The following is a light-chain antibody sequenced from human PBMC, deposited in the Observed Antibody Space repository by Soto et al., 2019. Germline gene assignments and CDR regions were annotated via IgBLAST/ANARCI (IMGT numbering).Light chain of an antibody. CDR1: QTVGRY. J-gene: IGKJ5*01. V-gene: IGKV3-11*01. CDR2: DAF. CDR3: QQRLHWPIT. Sequence: EIVLTQSPATLSLSPGDRVTLSCRASQTVGRYLSWYQHSPGQGPRLLVYDAFNRATGIPARFSGSGSETDFTLTISSLEPEDFAVYYCQQRLHWPITFGQGTRLEIK.